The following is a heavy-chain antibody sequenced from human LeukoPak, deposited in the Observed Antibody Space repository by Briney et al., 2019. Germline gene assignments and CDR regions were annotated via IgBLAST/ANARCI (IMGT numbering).Heavy chain of an antibody. CDR1: GFTFSNYW. D-gene: IGHD3-22*01. Sequence: GGSLRLSCAASGFTFSNYWMTWVRQAPGKGLEWVANIKHDGSEDYYLDSVKGRFTISRDNAKSSMWLQMNSLRAEDTAVYYCARDNYDSSGPYYFDYWGQGTLVTVSS. J-gene: IGHJ4*02. CDR2: IKHDGSED. V-gene: IGHV3-7*01. CDR3: ARDNYDSSGPYYFDY.